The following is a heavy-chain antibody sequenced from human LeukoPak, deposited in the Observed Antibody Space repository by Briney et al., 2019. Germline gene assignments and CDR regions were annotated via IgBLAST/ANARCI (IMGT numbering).Heavy chain of an antibody. CDR3: AREETEHSATFFDY. V-gene: IGHV1-69*04. Sequence: ASVKVSCKASGGTFSSYAISWVRRAPGQGLEWMGRIIPILGIANYAQKFQGRVTITADKSTSTAYMELSSLRSEDTAVYYCAREETEHSATFFDYWGQGTLVTVSS. D-gene: IGHD2-15*01. CDR1: GGTFSSYA. CDR2: IIPILGIA. J-gene: IGHJ4*02.